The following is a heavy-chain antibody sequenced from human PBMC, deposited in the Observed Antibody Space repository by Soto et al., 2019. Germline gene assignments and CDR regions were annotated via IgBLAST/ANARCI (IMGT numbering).Heavy chain of an antibody. V-gene: IGHV3-49*03. D-gene: IGHD7-27*01. J-gene: IGHJ6*02. Sequence: GSLRLSCTASGFTFGDYAVSWFRQAPGKGLEWVGFIRSKAYGGTTEYAASVKGRFTISRDDSKSIAYLQMNSLKTEDTAVYYCTGDGWGHYYYGMDVWGQGTTVTVSS. CDR1: GFTFGDYA. CDR3: TGDGWGHYYYGMDV. CDR2: IRSKAYGGTT.